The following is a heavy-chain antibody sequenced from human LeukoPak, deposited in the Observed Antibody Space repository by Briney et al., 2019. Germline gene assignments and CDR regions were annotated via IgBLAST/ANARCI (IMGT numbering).Heavy chain of an antibody. D-gene: IGHD2-8*02. CDR3: ATYRQVLLPFES. Sequence: GGSLRLSCAASGFTFSTFAMIWVRQPPGKGLEWVSSIFPSGCEIHYADSVRGRFTISRDNYKSTLSLQMNSLRAEDTAIYYCATYRQVLLPFESWGQGTLVTVSS. CDR2: IFPSGCEI. V-gene: IGHV3-23*01. CDR1: GFTFSTFA. J-gene: IGHJ4*02.